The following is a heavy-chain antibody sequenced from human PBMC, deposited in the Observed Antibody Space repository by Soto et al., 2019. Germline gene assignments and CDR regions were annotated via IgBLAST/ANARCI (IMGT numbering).Heavy chain of an antibody. CDR2: ISGYNGDT. Sequence: QVQLVQSGAEVKKPGASVKVSCKASGYTFTSYGISWVRQAPRQGLEWMGWISGYNGDTNYAQKLQGRVTMTTDPSTRIAYMELRSLRSDDTAVYYCARAPQAVAGAGIWYWGQGTLVTVSS. CDR1: GYTFTSYG. D-gene: IGHD6-13*01. V-gene: IGHV1-18*04. CDR3: ARAPQAVAGAGIWY. J-gene: IGHJ4*02.